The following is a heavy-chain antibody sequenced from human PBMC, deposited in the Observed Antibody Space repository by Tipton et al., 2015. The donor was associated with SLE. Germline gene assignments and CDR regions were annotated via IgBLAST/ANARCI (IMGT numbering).Heavy chain of an antibody. CDR3: ARDYYMRAFDI. J-gene: IGHJ3*02. CDR2: IYYSGST. Sequence: TLSLTCTVSGGSISSSSHYWSWIRQPPGKGLEWIGYIYYSGSTNYNPSLKSRVTISVDTSKNQFSLKLSSVTAADTAVYYCARDYYMRAFDIWGQGTMVTVSS. D-gene: IGHD1-26*01. V-gene: IGHV4-61*01. CDR1: GGSISSSSHY.